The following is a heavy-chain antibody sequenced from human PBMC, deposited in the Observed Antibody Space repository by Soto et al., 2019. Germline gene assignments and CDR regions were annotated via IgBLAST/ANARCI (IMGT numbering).Heavy chain of an antibody. CDR3: AHTVARGAYWETFNY. J-gene: IGHJ4*02. Sequence: QITLKESGPTLVKPTQTLTLTCTVSGFSLMTNGVGVGWFRQPPGKALEWLALIYRDDDKRYRPSLKSRVTTTTDTTKNQVVLTMTNMDPVDTATYYCAHTVARGAYWETFNYWGQGTLVTVSS. D-gene: IGHD1-26*01. V-gene: IGHV2-5*02. CDR1: GFSLMTNGVG. CDR2: IYRDDDK.